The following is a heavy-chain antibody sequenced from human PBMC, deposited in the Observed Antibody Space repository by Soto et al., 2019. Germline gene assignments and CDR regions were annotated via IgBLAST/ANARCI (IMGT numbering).Heavy chain of an antibody. D-gene: IGHD3-22*01. CDR2: IYYSGST. Sequence: QVQLQESGPGLVKPSQTLSLTCTVSGGSITSGDYYWSWIRQHPGKGLEWIGYIYYSGSTNYNPYLESRVTRSVDTAKNQFSLRLSPVTAADTAVYYCARERYYFDSSISTPDYWGQGTLVTVSS. V-gene: IGHV4-31*03. CDR1: GGSITSGDYY. J-gene: IGHJ4*02. CDR3: ARERYYFDSSISTPDY.